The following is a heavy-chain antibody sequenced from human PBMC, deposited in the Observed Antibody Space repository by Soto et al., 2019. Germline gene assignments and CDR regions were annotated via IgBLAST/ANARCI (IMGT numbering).Heavy chain of an antibody. CDR2: IYHSGTT. Sequence: QVQLQESGPGLVKPSGTLSLTCPVSGASMSTTDWWSWVRQPPGKGLEWIGEIYHSGTTNYNPSLKSRLTMSVDKFKNHFSLTLTSVTAADTAVYYCAIPGAGDFDFWGQGTLVTVSS. J-gene: IGHJ4*02. CDR3: AIPGAGDFDF. V-gene: IGHV4-4*02. CDR1: GASMSTTDW. D-gene: IGHD6-13*01.